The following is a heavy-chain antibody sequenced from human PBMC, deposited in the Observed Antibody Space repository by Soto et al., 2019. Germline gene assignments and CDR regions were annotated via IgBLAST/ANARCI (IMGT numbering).Heavy chain of an antibody. D-gene: IGHD2-2*01. V-gene: IGHV3-7*01. CDR1: GFTFTTYW. CDR3: ARDRGWDIVVIPASFDS. CDR2: INQDGSDK. J-gene: IGHJ4*02. Sequence: VQLVESGGGLVQPGGSLRLSCAASGFTFTTYWMSWVRQTPGKGLEWLANINQDGSDKYYVDSVKGRFTISRDNAKNSLFLQMNSLTAEDTAVYYCARDRGWDIVVIPASFDSWGQGTLVTVSS.